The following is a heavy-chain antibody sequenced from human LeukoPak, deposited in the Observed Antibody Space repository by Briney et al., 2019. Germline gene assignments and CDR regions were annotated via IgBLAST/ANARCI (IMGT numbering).Heavy chain of an antibody. CDR3: ARQIVGTSWNYYYSYIDV. CDR1: GGSISSSLYH. Sequence: SETLSLTCSVSGGSISSSLYHWGWLRQPPGKGLEWIGNVFHSGNTYSSPPLQSRVAFSVDTSKNQFSLKLTSVTATDTAVYYCARQIVGTSWNYYYSYIDVWGKGTSVSVSS. V-gene: IGHV4-39*01. D-gene: IGHD1-1*01. CDR2: VFHSGNT. J-gene: IGHJ6*03.